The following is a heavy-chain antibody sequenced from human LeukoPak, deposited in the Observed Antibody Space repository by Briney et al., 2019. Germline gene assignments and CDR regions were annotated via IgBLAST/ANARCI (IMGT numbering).Heavy chain of an antibody. D-gene: IGHD3-10*01. CDR2: ISAYNGNT. CDR1: GYTFTSYG. Sequence: ASVKVSCKASGYTFTSYGISWVRQAPGQGLEWMGWISAYNGNTNYAQKLQGRVTMTTDTSTSTAYMELRSPRSDDTAVYYCARDGSGVLTYYYYGMDVWGQGTTVTVSS. CDR3: ARDGSGVLTYYYYGMDV. V-gene: IGHV1-18*01. J-gene: IGHJ6*02.